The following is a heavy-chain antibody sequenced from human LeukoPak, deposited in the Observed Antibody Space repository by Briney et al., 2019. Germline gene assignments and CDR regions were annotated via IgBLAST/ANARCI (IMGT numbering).Heavy chain of an antibody. CDR1: GYTFTGYG. V-gene: IGHV1-18*01. CDR3: ARTPRGISYCSGGSCYFDY. CDR2: ISTYNGNT. D-gene: IGHD2-15*01. J-gene: IGHJ4*02. Sequence: ASVKVSCKASGYTFTGYGISWVRQAPGQGLEWMGWISTYNGNTNYAQKLQGRVTMTTDTSTSTAYMELRSLRSDDTAVYYCARTPRGISYCSGGSCYFDYWGQGTLVTVSS.